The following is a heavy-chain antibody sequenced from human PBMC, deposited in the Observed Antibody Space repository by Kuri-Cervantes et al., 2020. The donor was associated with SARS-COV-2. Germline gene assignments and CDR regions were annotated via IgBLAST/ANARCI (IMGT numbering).Heavy chain of an antibody. CDR3: ARAPYARRAFDI. D-gene: IGHD2-2*01. CDR1: GGTFSSYA. J-gene: IGHJ3*02. V-gene: IGHV1-69*10. Sequence: SVKVSCKASGGTFSSYAISWVRQAPGQGLEWMGGIIPILGIANYAQKFQGRVTITADKSTSTAYMELSSLRSEDTAVYYCARAPYARRAFDIWGQGTMVTVSS. CDR2: IIPILGIA.